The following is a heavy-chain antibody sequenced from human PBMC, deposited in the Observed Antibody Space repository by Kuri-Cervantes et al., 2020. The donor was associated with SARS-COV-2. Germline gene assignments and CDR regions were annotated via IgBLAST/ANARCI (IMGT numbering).Heavy chain of an antibody. Sequence: ASVKVSCKASAYTFTAYYIHWVRQAPGQGLEWMGWINPYNGDTNYAQKFQGRVTLTRDTSISTAYMELNRLRFDDTAVYYCARASSGSYYRFGCWGQGTLVTVSS. V-gene: IGHV1-2*02. J-gene: IGHJ4*02. CDR2: INPYNGDT. CDR1: AYTFTAYY. CDR3: ARASSGSYYRFGC. D-gene: IGHD1-26*01.